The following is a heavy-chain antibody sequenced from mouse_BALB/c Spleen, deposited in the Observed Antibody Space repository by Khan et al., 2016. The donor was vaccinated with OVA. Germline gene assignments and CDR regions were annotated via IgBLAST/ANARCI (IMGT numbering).Heavy chain of an antibody. J-gene: IGHJ4*01. CDR1: GFSLTSYG. CDR3: AKFTPDYYSMDY. D-gene: IGHD1-1*01. Sequence: VQLKQSGPGLVAPSQSLSITCTVSGFSLTSYGVNWVRQPPGKGLEWLGVIWGDGSTNYHSTLKSRLIISKDNSKRQVFLTLNSLQPDDTATYYCAKFTPDYYSMDYWGQGTSVTVSS. V-gene: IGHV2-3*01. CDR2: IWGDGST.